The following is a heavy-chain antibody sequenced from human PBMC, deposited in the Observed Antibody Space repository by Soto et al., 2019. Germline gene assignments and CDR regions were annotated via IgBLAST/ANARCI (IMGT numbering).Heavy chain of an antibody. CDR2: IYYSGST. J-gene: IGHJ5*02. CDR1: GGSISSSSFY. Sequence: SETLSLTCTVSGGSISSSSFYWGWIRQPPGKGLEWIGSIYYSGSTYYNPSLKSRVTISVDTPKNQFSLKLSSVTAADTAVYYCARIILSNNWFDLWGQGTLVTVSS. V-gene: IGHV4-39*01. D-gene: IGHD3-10*01. CDR3: ARIILSNNWFDL.